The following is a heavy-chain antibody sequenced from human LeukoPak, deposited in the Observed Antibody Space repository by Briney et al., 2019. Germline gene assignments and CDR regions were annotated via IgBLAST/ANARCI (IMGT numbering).Heavy chain of an antibody. CDR3: VRGAAFPGP. Sequence: GASVKVSCKASGYTFTSYDINWVRQATGQGLEWMGWMNPNSGNTGYAQNFQGRVTMTRNTSISTAYMDLSSLRSEDTAVYYCVRGAAFPGPWGQGTLVTVSS. D-gene: IGHD2/OR15-2a*01. CDR2: MNPNSGNT. CDR1: GYTFTSYD. V-gene: IGHV1-8*01. J-gene: IGHJ5*02.